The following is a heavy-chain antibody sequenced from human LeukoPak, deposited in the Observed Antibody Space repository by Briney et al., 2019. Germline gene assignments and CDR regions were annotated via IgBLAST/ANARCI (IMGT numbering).Heavy chain of an antibody. D-gene: IGHD5-24*01. CDR2: IYYSGST. CDR3: ARYHSIKVTFDY. Sequence: PSETLSLTCSVSGGSLSRSYWGWIRQPPGKGLEWIGYIYYSGSTNYNPSLKSRVTISLDSSKNQFSLKLSSVTAADTAVYYCARYHSIKVTFDYWGQGTLVTVSS. J-gene: IGHJ4*02. CDR1: GGSLSRSY. V-gene: IGHV4-59*01.